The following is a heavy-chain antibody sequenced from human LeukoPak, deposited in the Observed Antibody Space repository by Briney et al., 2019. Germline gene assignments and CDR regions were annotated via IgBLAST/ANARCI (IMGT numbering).Heavy chain of an antibody. J-gene: IGHJ4*02. Sequence: PGGSLRLSCAASGFTFSYYWMHWVRQAPGKGLVWVSRINSDGSRTNHADSVKGRFTISRDNAKSTLYLKMNSLRAEDTAVYYCARGGVYSYDPADYWGQGTLVTVSS. CDR2: INSDGSRT. D-gene: IGHD5-18*01. V-gene: IGHV3-74*01. CDR1: GFTFSYYW. CDR3: ARGGVYSYDPADY.